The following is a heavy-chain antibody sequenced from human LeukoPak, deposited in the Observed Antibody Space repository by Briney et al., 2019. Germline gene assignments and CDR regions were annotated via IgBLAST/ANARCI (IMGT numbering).Heavy chain of an antibody. D-gene: IGHD2-21*02. CDR3: AREIEGYSDFYSFGRPDNYWFDP. V-gene: IGHV4-30-2*01. Sequence: PSETLSLTCTVSGVSVTRGAYWTWIRQPPGKGLEWIGHVYYNGNTDYNPSLKSRVAMSVDKSNNQFSLKLSFVTAADTAVYFCAREIEGYSDFYSFGRPDNYWFDPWGQGTLITVSS. CDR2: VYYNGNT. CDR1: GVSVTRGAY. J-gene: IGHJ5*02.